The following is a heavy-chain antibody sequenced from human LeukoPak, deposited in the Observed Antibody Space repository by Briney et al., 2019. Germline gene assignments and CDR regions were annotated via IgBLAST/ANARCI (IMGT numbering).Heavy chain of an antibody. CDR2: IIPIFGTP. Sequence: SVKVSCKASGGTFSSYAISWVRQAPGQGLEWMGGIIPIFGTPNHAQKFQGRVTITADESTSTAYMELSSLRSEDTAVYYCARGPTAGFWSGYSDYWGQGTLVTVSS. J-gene: IGHJ4*02. D-gene: IGHD3-3*01. CDR1: GGTFSSYA. V-gene: IGHV1-69*13. CDR3: ARGPTAGFWSGYSDY.